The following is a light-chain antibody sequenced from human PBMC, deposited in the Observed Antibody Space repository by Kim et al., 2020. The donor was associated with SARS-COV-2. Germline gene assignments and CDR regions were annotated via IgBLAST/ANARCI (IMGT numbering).Light chain of an antibody. Sequence: VALGQTARITCGGNNSGSKNVDMYKQKPGRAPVLVIYRDSNRPSGNPERCSGANAGNTATLTISRARTGEEADYHCQVSDRSTVVFGGGTKRTVL. J-gene: IGLJ2*01. V-gene: IGLV3-9*01. CDR1: NSGSKN. CDR3: QVSDRSTVV. CDR2: RDS.